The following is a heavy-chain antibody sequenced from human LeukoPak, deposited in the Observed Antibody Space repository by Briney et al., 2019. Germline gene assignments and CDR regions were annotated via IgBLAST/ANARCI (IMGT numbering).Heavy chain of an antibody. CDR3: ARLGGKQLVRYYQYYMDV. J-gene: IGHJ6*03. D-gene: IGHD6-6*01. CDR1: GFTVSSNY. CDR2: IYSYGST. V-gene: IGHV3-66*02. Sequence: PGGSLRLSCAASGFTVSSNYMSWVRQAPGKGLEGVSVIYSYGSTYYADSVKGRFTISRDNSKNTLYLQMNSLRVEDTDVYYCARLGGKQLVRYYQYYMDVWGKGTTVTVSS.